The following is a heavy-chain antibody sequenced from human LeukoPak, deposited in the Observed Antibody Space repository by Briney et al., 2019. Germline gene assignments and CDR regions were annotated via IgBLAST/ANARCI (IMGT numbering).Heavy chain of an antibody. CDR1: GGSISSYY. D-gene: IGHD4-23*01. V-gene: IGHV4-59*01. CDR2: IYYSGST. J-gene: IGHJ4*02. Sequence: SETLSLTCTVSGGSISSYYWTWIRQPPGKGLEWIGYIYYSGSTNCNPSLKSRVTISVDTSKDQFSLKLSSVTAADTAVYYCARHMTSVGPDYWGQGTLVTVSS. CDR3: ARHMTSVGPDY.